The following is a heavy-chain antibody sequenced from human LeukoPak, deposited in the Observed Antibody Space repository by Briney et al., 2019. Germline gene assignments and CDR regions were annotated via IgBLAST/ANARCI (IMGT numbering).Heavy chain of an antibody. J-gene: IGHJ4*02. CDR2: IYYSGNT. V-gene: IGHV4-59*01. D-gene: IGHD3-10*01. CDR3: ARAPLYEYGSGTFVN. Sequence: SETLSLTCSVSGGSITTCYWNWIRQPPGKGLEWIGYIYYSGNTHYSPSLKGRVTVSQDTSRNRVSLQLTSVTAADTAVYYCARAPLYEYGSGTFVNWGQGTLVTVSS. CDR1: GGSITTCY.